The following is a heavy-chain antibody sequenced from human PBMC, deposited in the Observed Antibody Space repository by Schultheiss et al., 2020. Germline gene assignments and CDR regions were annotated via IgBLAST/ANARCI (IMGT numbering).Heavy chain of an antibody. CDR1: GYTFTGYY. CDR2: INPSGGST. J-gene: IGHJ5*02. D-gene: IGHD2-8*02. V-gene: IGHV1-46*01. Sequence: ASVKVSCKASGYTFTGYYMHWVRQAPGQGLEWMGRINPSGGSTSYAQKFQGRVTMTRDTSTSTVYMELSSLRSEDTAVYYCARDPNCTGGVCSGWFDPWGQGTLVTVSA. CDR3: ARDPNCTGGVCSGWFDP.